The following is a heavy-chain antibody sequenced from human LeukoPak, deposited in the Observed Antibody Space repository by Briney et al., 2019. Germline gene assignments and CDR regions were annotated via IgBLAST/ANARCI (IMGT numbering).Heavy chain of an antibody. CDR1: GYTFTNYW. CDR2: IYPGDSDT. J-gene: IGHJ5*02. CDR3: ARPAGYYNSSGYSPRYFDP. D-gene: IGHD3-22*01. Sequence: GESLKISCKGSGYTFTNYWIGWVRQMPGKGLEWMGIIYPGDSDTRYSPSFQGQVTISVDKSISTAYLQWSSLKASDTAMYYCARPAGYYNSSGYSPRYFDPWGQGTLVTVSS. V-gene: IGHV5-51*01.